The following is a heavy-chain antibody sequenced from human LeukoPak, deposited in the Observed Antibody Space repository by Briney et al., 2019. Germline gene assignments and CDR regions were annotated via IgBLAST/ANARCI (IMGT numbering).Heavy chain of an antibody. J-gene: IGHJ6*03. V-gene: IGHV1-18*01. CDR2: ISAYNGNT. CDR3: ARGKSGSYRYYYYDYYMDV. D-gene: IGHD1-26*01. CDR1: GYTFTSYG. Sequence: WASVKVSCTASGYTFTSYGISWVRQAPGQGLEWMGWISAYNGNTNYAQKLQGRVTMTTDTSTSTAYMELSSLRSDDTAVYYCARGKSGSYRYYYYDYYMDVWGKGTTVTVSS.